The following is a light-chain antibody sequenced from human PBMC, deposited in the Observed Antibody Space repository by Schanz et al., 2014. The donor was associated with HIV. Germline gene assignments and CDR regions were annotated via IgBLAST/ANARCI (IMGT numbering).Light chain of an antibody. Sequence: QSALTQPASVSGSPGQSITISCTGTSSDVGSYNLVSWYQQHPGKAPKLMIYEVSKRPSGVPDRFYGAKSGNTASLTISGLQAEDEADYYCGSFTTRNIWVFGGGTKVTVL. CDR2: EVS. J-gene: IGLJ3*02. CDR1: SSDVGSYNL. CDR3: GSFTTRNIWV. V-gene: IGLV2-14*02.